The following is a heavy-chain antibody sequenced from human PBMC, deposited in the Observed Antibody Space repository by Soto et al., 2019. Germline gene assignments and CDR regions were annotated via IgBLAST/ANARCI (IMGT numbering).Heavy chain of an antibody. D-gene: IGHD4-17*01. Sequence: GGSLRLSCAASGFTFSSYAMSWVRQAPGKGLEWVSAISGSGGSTYYADSMKGRFTISRDNSKNTLYLQMNSLRAEDTAVYYCAKDLKASPRPGPTTVWSDAFDIWGQGTMVTVSS. V-gene: IGHV3-23*01. CDR3: AKDLKASPRPGPTTVWSDAFDI. CDR1: GFTFSSYA. CDR2: ISGSGGST. J-gene: IGHJ3*02.